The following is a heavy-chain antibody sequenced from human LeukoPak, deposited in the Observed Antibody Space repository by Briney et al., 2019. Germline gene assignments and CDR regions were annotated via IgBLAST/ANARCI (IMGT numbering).Heavy chain of an antibody. Sequence: PGGSLRLSCAASHFTFTTYWMSWLRQAPGKGLEWVANIKPDGSEKYYVDSVKGRFTISRDNAKNSLYLQMNSLRAEDTAVYYCARDSRTGTDAFDIWGQGTMVTVSS. CDR2: IKPDGSEK. V-gene: IGHV3-7*01. D-gene: IGHD1-1*01. CDR3: ARDSRTGTDAFDI. J-gene: IGHJ3*02. CDR1: HFTFTTYW.